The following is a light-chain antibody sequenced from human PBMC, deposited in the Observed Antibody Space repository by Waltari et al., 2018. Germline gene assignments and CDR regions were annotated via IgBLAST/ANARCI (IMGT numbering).Light chain of an antibody. J-gene: IGKJ1*01. CDR2: GAS. V-gene: IGKV3-15*01. CDR1: QSVSSN. Sequence: EIVMTQSPATLSVSPGERATLSCRASQSVSSNLAWSQQKPGQAPRFLIYGASTRATGIPARFSGSGSGTEFTLTISSLQSEDIAVYYCQQYNNWPPWTFGQGTKVEIK. CDR3: QQYNNWPPWT.